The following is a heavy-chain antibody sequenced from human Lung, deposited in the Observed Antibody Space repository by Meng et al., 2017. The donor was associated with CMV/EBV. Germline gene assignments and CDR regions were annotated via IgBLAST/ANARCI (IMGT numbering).Heavy chain of an antibody. CDR1: GGSISTYY. Sequence: VQLQGAVSGRVKPSENLSRTCAVPGGSISTYYWSWIRQPPGKGLEWIGNNYYSGSTNYNPSLASRVTISVDSSKNQFSLKLSSVTAADTAVYYCARHQNGGTYPLDYWGQGTLVTVSS. V-gene: IGHV4-59*08. CDR3: ARHQNGGTYPLDY. J-gene: IGHJ4*02. CDR2: NYYSGST. D-gene: IGHD3-16*02.